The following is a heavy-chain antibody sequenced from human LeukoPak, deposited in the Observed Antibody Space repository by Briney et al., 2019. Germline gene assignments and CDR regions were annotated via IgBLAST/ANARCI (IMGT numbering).Heavy chain of an antibody. V-gene: IGHV1-2*02. CDR1: GYTFIDYS. CDR3: ATHCSGAACFDY. Sequence: APVKVSCKASGYTFIDYSIHWVRQAPGQGLEWMGEINPNNGDTNFAPEFQGRVTMTRDTSITTAFMELSSLRYADTAIYHCATHCSGAACFDYWGQGTLVTVSS. D-gene: IGHD2-15*01. CDR2: INPNNGDT. J-gene: IGHJ4*02.